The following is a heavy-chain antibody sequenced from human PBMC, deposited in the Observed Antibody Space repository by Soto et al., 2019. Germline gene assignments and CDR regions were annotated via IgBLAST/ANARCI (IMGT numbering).Heavy chain of an antibody. V-gene: IGHV4-59*08. CDR3: ASSGGRSYNLFDP. CDR1: GGSISSYY. CDR2: IYYSGST. D-gene: IGHD1-26*01. J-gene: IGHJ5*02. Sequence: SETLSLTCTVSGGSISSYYWSWIRQPPGRGLEWIGYIYYSGSTNYNPSLKSRVTISVDTSKNQFSLKLSSVTAADTAVYYCASSGGRSYNLFDPWGQGTLVTVSS.